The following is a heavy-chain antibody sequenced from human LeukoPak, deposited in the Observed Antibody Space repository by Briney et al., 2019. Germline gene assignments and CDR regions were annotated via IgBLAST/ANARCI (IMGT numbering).Heavy chain of an antibody. CDR1: GGSISSSSYY. Sequence: PSETLSLTCTVSGGSISSSSYYWGWIRQPPGKGLEWIGSIYYSGSTYYNPSLKSRVTISVDTSKNQFSLKLSSVTAADTAVYYCARGRYYYDFWSGYYTKNWFDPWGQGTLVTVSS. J-gene: IGHJ5*02. CDR2: IYYSGST. CDR3: ARGRYYYDFWSGYYTKNWFDP. V-gene: IGHV4-39*07. D-gene: IGHD3-3*01.